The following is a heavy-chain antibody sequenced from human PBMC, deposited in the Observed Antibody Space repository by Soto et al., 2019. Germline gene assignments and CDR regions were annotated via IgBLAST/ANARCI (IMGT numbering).Heavy chain of an antibody. J-gene: IGHJ4*02. CDR3: ARVNTGTTFDY. Sequence: SETLSLTCTVSGGSISSYYWSWIRQPPGKGLEWIGEIYYSGSTNYNPSLKSRVTISVDTSKNQFSLKLSSVTAADTAVYYCARVNTGTTFDYWGQGTLVTVSS. CDR2: IYYSGST. CDR1: GGSISSYY. D-gene: IGHD1-7*01. V-gene: IGHV4-59*12.